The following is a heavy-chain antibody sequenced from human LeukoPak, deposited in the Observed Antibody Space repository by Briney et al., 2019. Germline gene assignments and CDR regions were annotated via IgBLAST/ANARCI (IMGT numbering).Heavy chain of an antibody. CDR3: ARVTTTVAGPGWYFDY. V-gene: IGHV1-69*04. CDR1: GGTFSSYA. J-gene: IGHJ4*02. CDR2: IIPIFGIA. Sequence: ASVKVSCKASGGTFSSYAISWVRQAPGQGLEWMGRIIPIFGIANYAQKFQGRDTITADKSTSTAYMELSSLRSEDTAVYYCARVTTTVAGPGWYFDYWGQGTLVTVSS. D-gene: IGHD6-19*01.